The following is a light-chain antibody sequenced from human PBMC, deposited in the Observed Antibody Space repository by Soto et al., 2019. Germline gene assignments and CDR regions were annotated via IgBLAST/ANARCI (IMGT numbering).Light chain of an antibody. Sequence: EVVLTQSPATLSLSPGERASLSCRASQSFSNYLAWYQQKPGQAPRLLFYDASNRATGIPARFSASGSGTDFTLTISSLEPEDFAVYYCQQRSNWPRAFGQVTKVDI. CDR1: QSFSNY. CDR3: QQRSNWPRA. J-gene: IGKJ1*01. CDR2: DAS. V-gene: IGKV3-11*01.